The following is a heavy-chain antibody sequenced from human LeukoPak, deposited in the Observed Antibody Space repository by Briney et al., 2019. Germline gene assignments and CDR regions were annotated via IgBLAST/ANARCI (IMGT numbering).Heavy chain of an antibody. CDR2: IRGGGGGT. D-gene: IGHD3-10*01. V-gene: IGHV3-23*01. J-gene: IGHJ4*02. CDR3: AKAHGMVRVSLPSGFDY. CDR1: GFTFSSYA. Sequence: GGSLRLSCAASGFTFSSYAMSWVRQAPGKGLEWVSAIRGGGGGTYYADSVKGRFTISRDNSKNTLYLKMNSLRAEARAVYSCAKAHGMVRVSLPSGFDYWGPGTLVTVSS.